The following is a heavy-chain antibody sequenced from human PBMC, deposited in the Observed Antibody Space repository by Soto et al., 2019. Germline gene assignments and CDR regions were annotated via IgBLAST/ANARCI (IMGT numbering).Heavy chain of an antibody. Sequence: QVQLVQSGAEVKKPGSSVKVSCKASGGTFSSYTISWVRQAPGQGLEWMGRIIPIIGIANYEQKFHGRVTITADKSTSTAIMELSSLRSTDTTGYQCARGITYTGRDYYYCMDVCGKGTTVTVS. J-gene: IGHJ6*03. V-gene: IGHV1-69*02. CDR3: ARGITYTGRDYYYCMDV. CDR2: IIPIIGIA. CDR1: GGTFSSYT. D-gene: IGHD1-20*01.